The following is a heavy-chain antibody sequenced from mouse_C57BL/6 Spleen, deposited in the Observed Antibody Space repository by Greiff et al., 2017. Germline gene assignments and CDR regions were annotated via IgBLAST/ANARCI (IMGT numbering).Heavy chain of an antibody. CDR3: ASPLLLRDAMDY. CDR1: GYSFTGYY. Sequence: VQLKESGPELVKPGASVKISCKASGYSFTGYYMNWVKQSPEKSLEWIGEINPSTGGTTYNQKFKAKATLTVDKSSSTAYMQLKSLPSEDSAVYYCASPLLLRDAMDYWGQGTSVTVSS. CDR2: INPSTGGT. J-gene: IGHJ4*01. V-gene: IGHV1-42*01. D-gene: IGHD1-1*01.